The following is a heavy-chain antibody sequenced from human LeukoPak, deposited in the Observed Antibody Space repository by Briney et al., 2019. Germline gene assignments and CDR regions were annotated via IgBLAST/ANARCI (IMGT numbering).Heavy chain of an antibody. D-gene: IGHD4/OR15-4a*01. J-gene: IGHJ3*01. CDR3: ARYGGNAFDV. Sequence: GGSLRLSCAASGFTFSSYNMNWVRQAPGKGLEWVSSISSGSSYIYYADSVKGRFTISRDNAENSLYLQMNSLRAEDTALYYCARYGGNAFDVWGQGTMVTVSS. CDR2: ISSGSSYI. CDR1: GFTFSSYN. V-gene: IGHV3-21*01.